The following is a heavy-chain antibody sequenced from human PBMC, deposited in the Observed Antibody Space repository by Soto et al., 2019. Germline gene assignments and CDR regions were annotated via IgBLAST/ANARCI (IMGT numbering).Heavy chain of an antibody. CDR2: IYHSGST. J-gene: IGHJ4*02. CDR1: GGSISSGGYS. CDR3: AREAVATTRYFDY. Sequence: QLQLQESGSGLVKPSQTLSLTCAVSGGSISSGGYSWSWIRQPPGKGLGWIGYIYHSGSTYYNPSLKSRVTISVDRSKNQFSLKLSSVTAADTAVYYCAREAVATTRYFDYWGQGTLVTVSS. V-gene: IGHV4-30-2*01. D-gene: IGHD5-12*01.